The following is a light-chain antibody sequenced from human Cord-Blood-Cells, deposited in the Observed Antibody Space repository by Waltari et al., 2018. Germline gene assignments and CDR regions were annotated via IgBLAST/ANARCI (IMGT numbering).Light chain of an antibody. CDR3: QQSYSTPWT. CDR2: AAS. CDR1: QSISSY. J-gene: IGKJ1*01. V-gene: IGKV1-39*01. Sequence: DIQMTQSPSSLSASVGDRVTITCRASQSISSYLNWHQQKAGKAPKLMIYAASSLQSGVXXXFSCSGSGTDFTLTISSLQPEDFATYYCQQSYSTPWTFGQGTKVEIK.